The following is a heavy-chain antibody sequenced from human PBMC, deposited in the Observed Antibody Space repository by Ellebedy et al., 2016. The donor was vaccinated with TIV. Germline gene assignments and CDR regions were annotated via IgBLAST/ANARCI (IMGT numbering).Heavy chain of an antibody. CDR2: LKPDGSEQ. Sequence: PGGSLRLSCAASGFTFSDYWMNWVRQTPAKGLEWVAILKPDGSEQWYVDSVKGRFTISRDNAKNSLYLQMNSLRAEDTAVYYCTRRGFNDYWGQGTLVTVSS. V-gene: IGHV3-7*03. CDR1: GFTFSDYW. CDR3: TRRGFNDY. D-gene: IGHD6-25*01. J-gene: IGHJ4*02.